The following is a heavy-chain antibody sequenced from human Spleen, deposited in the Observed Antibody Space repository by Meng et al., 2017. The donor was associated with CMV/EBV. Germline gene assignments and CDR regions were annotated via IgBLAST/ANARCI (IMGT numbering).Heavy chain of an antibody. CDR3: ARLRFSHGYYYYYYGMDV. D-gene: IGHD3-3*01. CDR2: IYYGGST. V-gene: IGHV4-59*12. CDR1: GGSINSYY. J-gene: IGHJ6*02. Sequence: GSLRLSCTVSGGSINSYYWSWIRQPPGKGLEWIGYIYYGGSTNYSPSLKSRVTILVDTSKNQFSLKLSSVTAADTAVYYCARLRFSHGYYYYYYGMDVWGQGTTVTVSS.